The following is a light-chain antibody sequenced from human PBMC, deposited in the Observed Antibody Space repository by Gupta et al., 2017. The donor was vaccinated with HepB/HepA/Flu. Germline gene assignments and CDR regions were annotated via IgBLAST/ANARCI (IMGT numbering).Light chain of an antibody. Sequence: EIVLTQSPGTLSLSPGGRATLSCRASQSVSSSLAWYQQMPGQAPRLLIYAASRRAAGIPDRCSGSGSGTDFTLTISRLEPEDFAVYYCQQYGSSRTFGGGTKVEMK. CDR2: AAS. V-gene: IGKV3-20*01. CDR3: QQYGSSRT. CDR1: QSVSSS. J-gene: IGKJ4*02.